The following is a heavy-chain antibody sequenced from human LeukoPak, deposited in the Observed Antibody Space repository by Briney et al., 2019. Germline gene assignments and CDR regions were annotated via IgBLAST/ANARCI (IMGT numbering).Heavy chain of an antibody. Sequence: GGSLRLSCAASGFTFSSYEVNWVRQAPGKGLEWVSYISSSGSTIYYADSVKGRFTISRDNAKNSLCLQMNSLRAEDTAVYYCARGRGWYRGYYYYYMDVWGKGTTVTVSS. J-gene: IGHJ6*03. V-gene: IGHV3-48*03. CDR1: GFTFSSYE. D-gene: IGHD6-19*01. CDR3: ARGRGWYRGYYYYYMDV. CDR2: ISSSGSTI.